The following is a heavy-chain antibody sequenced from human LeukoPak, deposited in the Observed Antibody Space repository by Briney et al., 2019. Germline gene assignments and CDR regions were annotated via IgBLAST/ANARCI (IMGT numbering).Heavy chain of an antibody. D-gene: IGHD5-24*01. CDR2: ILYNGNT. J-gene: IGHJ4*02. Sequence: PSETLSLTCTVSGGSISSYYWGWIRQPPGKGLEFIGYILYNGNTNYNPSLESRVTISVDTSKNHFSLKLSSVTAADTAVYFCAQESRHGYNYSEYWGQGIVVSVSA. CDR3: AQESRHGYNYSEY. V-gene: IGHV4-59*01. CDR1: GGSISSYY.